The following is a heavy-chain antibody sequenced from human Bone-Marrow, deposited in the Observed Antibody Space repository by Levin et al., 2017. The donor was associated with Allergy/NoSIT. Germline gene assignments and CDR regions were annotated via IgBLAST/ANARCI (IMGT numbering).Heavy chain of an antibody. D-gene: IGHD4-17*01. Sequence: GGSLRLSCAASGFTFSSNWMTWVRQAPGKGLEWVANIKQDGSENYYVDSVKGRFTISRDNAKNSLYLQMNSLRAEDTAVYYCAREPDYGDHTGGPDYWGQGTLVTVSS. J-gene: IGHJ4*02. CDR1: GFTFSSNW. V-gene: IGHV3-7*01. CDR3: AREPDYGDHTGGPDY. CDR2: IKQDGSEN.